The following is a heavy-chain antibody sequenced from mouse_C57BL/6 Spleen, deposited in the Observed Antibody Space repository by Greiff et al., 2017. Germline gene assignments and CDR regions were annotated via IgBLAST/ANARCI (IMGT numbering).Heavy chain of an antibody. CDR1: GYTFTGYW. J-gene: IGHJ2*01. Sequence: QVQLQQSGAELMKPGASVKLSCKATGYTFTGYWIEWVKQRPGHGLEWIGEILPGSGSTYYNEKFKGKATLTADTSSNTAYMQLSSLTTEDSAIYYCARGGTTVAPDYWGQGTTLTVSS. V-gene: IGHV1-9*01. CDR2: ILPGSGST. CDR3: ARGGTTVAPDY. D-gene: IGHD1-1*01.